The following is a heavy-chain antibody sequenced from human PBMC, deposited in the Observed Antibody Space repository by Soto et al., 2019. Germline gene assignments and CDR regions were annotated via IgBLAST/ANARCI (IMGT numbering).Heavy chain of an antibody. CDR2: IYYSGST. V-gene: IGHV4-30-4*01. J-gene: IGHJ5*02. CDR1: GGSISSGDYY. D-gene: IGHD3-22*01. Sequence: SETLSLTCTVSGGSISSGDYYWSWIRQPPGKGPEWIGYIYYSGSTYYNPSLKSRVTISVDTSKNQFSLKLSSVTAADTAVYYCARDAYYYDSSGYYGPEVWFDPWGQGTLVTVSS. CDR3: ARDAYYYDSSGYYGPEVWFDP.